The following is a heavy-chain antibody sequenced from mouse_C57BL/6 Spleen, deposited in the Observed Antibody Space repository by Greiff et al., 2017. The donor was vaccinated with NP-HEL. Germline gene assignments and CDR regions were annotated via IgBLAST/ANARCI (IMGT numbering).Heavy chain of an antibody. V-gene: IGHV1-69*01. CDR2: IDPSDSYT. J-gene: IGHJ2*01. CDR1: GYTFTSYW. CDR3: ARNYGSNYYFDY. D-gene: IGHD1-1*01. Sequence: QVQLQQPGAELVMPGASVKLSCKASGYTFTSYWMHWVKQRPGQGLEWIGEIDPSDSYTNFNQKFKGKSTLTVDKSSSTAYMQLSSLTSEDSAVYYCARNYGSNYYFDYWGHSTTLTVSS.